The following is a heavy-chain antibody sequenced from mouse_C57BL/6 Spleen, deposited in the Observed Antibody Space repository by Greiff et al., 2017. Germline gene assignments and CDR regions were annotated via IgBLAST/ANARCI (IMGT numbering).Heavy chain of an antibody. CDR3: TREGQLRGSMDY. CDR1: GFTFSSYA. D-gene: IGHD3-2*02. J-gene: IGHJ4*01. V-gene: IGHV5-9-1*02. CDR2: ISSGGDYI. Sequence: EVMLVESGEGLVKPGGSLKLSCAASGFTFSSYAMSWVRQTPEKRLEWVAYISSGGDYIYYADTVKGRFTITRDNARNTLYLQMSSLKSENTAMYYCTREGQLRGSMDYWGQGTSVTVSS.